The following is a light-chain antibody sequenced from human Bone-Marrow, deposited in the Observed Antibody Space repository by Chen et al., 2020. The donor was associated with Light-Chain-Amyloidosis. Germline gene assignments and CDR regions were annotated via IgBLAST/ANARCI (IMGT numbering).Light chain of an antibody. CDR3: QQFAATPRT. CDR1: QTISSTY. Sequence: EMVLTQSPGTLSLSPGERATLSCRASQTISSTYLAWYQQKPGQAPRLLIFGPSGRATGIPDRFSGSGFGTDFTLTITRLEPEDFAVYYCQQFAATPRTFGQGTKVEI. J-gene: IGKJ1*01. V-gene: IGKV3-20*01. CDR2: GPS.